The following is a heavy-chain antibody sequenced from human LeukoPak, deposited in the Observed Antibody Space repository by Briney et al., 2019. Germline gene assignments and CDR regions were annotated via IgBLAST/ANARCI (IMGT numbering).Heavy chain of an antibody. CDR1: GYTFTTYA. CDR3: ARGYCSGGSCYSYYYYGMDV. D-gene: IGHD2-15*01. CDR2: INPNSGGT. V-gene: IGHV1-2*04. J-gene: IGHJ6*02. Sequence: ASVNVSCKASGYTFTTYAMHWVRQAPGQGLEWMGWINPNSGGTNYAQKFQGWVTMTRDTSTSTAYMELSRLRSDDTAVYYCARGYCSGGSCYSYYYYGMDVWGQGTTVTVSS.